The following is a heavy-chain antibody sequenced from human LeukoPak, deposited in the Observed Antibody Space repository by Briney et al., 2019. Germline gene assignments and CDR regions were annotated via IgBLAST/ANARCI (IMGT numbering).Heavy chain of an antibody. CDR3: ANEIRPNDY. CDR1: GFTFSSYW. J-gene: IGHJ4*02. Sequence: PGGSLRLSCAASGFTFSSYWMSWVRQAPGKGLEWVSVIYSGGSTYYADSVKGRFTISRDNSKNTVYLQMNSLRAEDTAVYYCANEIRPNDYWGQGTLVTVSS. V-gene: IGHV3-53*01. CDR2: IYSGGST. D-gene: IGHD4-17*01.